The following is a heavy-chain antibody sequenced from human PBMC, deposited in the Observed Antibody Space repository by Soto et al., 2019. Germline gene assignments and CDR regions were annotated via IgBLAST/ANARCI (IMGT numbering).Heavy chain of an antibody. CDR1: GGSISSGDYY. V-gene: IGHV4-30-4*01. Sequence: QVQLQESGPGLVKPSQTLSLTCTVSGGSISSGDYYWSWIRQPPGKGLEWIRYIYYSGNTYYNPSPKRRVTISVDTSMNQFSLKHSSVTAADTAVYYCARPYSGYDYVYAFDIWGPGTMVTVSS. D-gene: IGHD5-12*01. CDR3: ARPYSGYDYVYAFDI. CDR2: IYYSGNT. J-gene: IGHJ3*02.